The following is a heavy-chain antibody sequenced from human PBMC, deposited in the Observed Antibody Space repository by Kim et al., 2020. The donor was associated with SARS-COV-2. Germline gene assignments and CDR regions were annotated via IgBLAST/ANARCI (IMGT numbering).Heavy chain of an antibody. CDR3: ARAQSAYYYDSSGYYPSHFDY. CDR2: IYYSGST. D-gene: IGHD3-22*01. CDR1: GGSISSYY. J-gene: IGHJ4*02. V-gene: IGHV4-59*01. Sequence: SETLSLTCTVSGGSISSYYWSWIRQPPGKGLEWIGYIYYSGSTNYNPSLKSRVTISVDTSKNQFSLKLSSVTAADTAVYYCARAQSAYYYDSSGYYPSHFDYWGQGTLVTVSS.